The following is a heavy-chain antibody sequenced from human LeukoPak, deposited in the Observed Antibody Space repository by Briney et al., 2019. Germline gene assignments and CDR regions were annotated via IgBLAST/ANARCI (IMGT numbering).Heavy chain of an antibody. V-gene: IGHV3-23*01. D-gene: IGHD2/OR15-2a*01. CDR1: GFSFSSYV. Sequence: GGSLRLSCAASGFSFSSYVMSWVRQAPGKGLEWVSTISGSGGTTYYADSVEGRFTISRDNSENTVYLQMTSLGVEDTAVYYCAKANGYSTTTCSIHYWGQGSLVTVSS. J-gene: IGHJ4*02. CDR2: ISGSGGTT. CDR3: AKANGYSTTTCSIHY.